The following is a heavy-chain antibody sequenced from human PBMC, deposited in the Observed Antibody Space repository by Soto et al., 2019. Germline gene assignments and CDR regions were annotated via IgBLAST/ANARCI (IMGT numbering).Heavy chain of an antibody. J-gene: IGHJ5*02. Sequence: QLQLQESGPGLVKPSETLSLTCTVSGGSISSSSYYWGWIRQPPGMGLGGIGNIYYSGSTYYYPSLKSRVTISVDTSKNQFSLKLSSVTAADTAVYYCARRQSSPWFDPWGQGTLVTVSS. D-gene: IGHD2-15*01. CDR1: GGSISSSSYY. CDR3: ARRQSSPWFDP. V-gene: IGHV4-39*01. CDR2: IYYSGST.